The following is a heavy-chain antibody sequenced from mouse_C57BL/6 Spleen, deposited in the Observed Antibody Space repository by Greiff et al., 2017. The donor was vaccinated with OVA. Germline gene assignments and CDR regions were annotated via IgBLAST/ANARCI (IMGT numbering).Heavy chain of an antibody. J-gene: IGHJ2*01. CDR3: ARSGIYDGYYLDY. D-gene: IGHD2-3*01. CDR2: IYPGDGDT. V-gene: IGHV1-82*01. CDR1: GYAFSSSW. Sequence: QVQLKQSGPELVKPGASVKISCKASGYAFSSSWMNWVKQRPGKGLEWIGRIYPGDGDTNYNGKFKGKATLTADKSSSTAYMQLSSLTSEDSAVYFCARSGIYDGYYLDYWGQGTTLTVSS.